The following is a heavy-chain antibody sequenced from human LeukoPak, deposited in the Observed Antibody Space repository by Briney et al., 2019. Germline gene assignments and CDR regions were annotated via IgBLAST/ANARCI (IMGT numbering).Heavy chain of an antibody. V-gene: IGHV3-7*01. CDR1: GFTFSSYW. CDR3: ARWSRDYYDSSGYYSDY. Sequence: GGSLRLSCAASGFTFSSYWMSWVRQAPGKGLEWVANIKHAGSEKYYVDSVKGRFTISRDNAKNSLYLQMNSLRAEDTAVYYCARWSRDYYDSSGYYSDYWGQGTLVTVSS. D-gene: IGHD3-22*01. CDR2: IKHAGSEK. J-gene: IGHJ4*02.